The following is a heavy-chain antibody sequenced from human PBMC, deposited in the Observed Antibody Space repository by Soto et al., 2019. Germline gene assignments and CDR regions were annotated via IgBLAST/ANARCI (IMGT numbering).Heavy chain of an antibody. D-gene: IGHD3-3*01. J-gene: IGHJ6*02. V-gene: IGHV3-33*01. CDR2: IWYDGSNK. Sequence: GGSLRLSCAASGFTFSSYGMHWVRQAPGKGLEWVAVIWYDGSNKYYADSVKGRFTISRDNSKNTLYLQMNSLRAEDTAVYYCARVRANNSELEWLLYARYYYYGMDVWGQGTTVTVS. CDR1: GFTFSSYG. CDR3: ARVRANNSELEWLLYARYYYYGMDV.